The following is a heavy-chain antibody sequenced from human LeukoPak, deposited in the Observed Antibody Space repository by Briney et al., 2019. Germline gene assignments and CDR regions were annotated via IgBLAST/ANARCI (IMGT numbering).Heavy chain of an antibody. V-gene: IGHV3-23*01. CDR1: GVTFSSYA. CDR2: ISGSGDTT. Sequence: GGSLRLSCAASGVTFSSYAMTWVRQAPGQGLEWVSSISGSGDTTYHADSVKGRFTISRDNSKNTLYLLMNNLRTEDTAVYYCAKWGGRETDSNTWYGPLDHWGRGTLGTVS. D-gene: IGHD6-13*01. J-gene: IGHJ1*01. CDR3: AKWGGRETDSNTWYGPLDH.